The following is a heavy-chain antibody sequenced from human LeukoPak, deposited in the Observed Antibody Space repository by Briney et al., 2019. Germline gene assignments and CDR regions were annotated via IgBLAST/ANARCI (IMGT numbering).Heavy chain of an antibody. Sequence: GESLKISCKGSGYSFTSYWTGWGRQMPGKGLEWMGIIYPGDSDTRYSTSFQGQVTISADKSISTAYLQWSSLKASDTAMYYCARALDGDSSGYFWVCFHHWGQGTLVTVSS. CDR1: GYSFTSYW. CDR3: ARALDGDSSGYFWVCFHH. CDR2: IYPGDSDT. V-gene: IGHV5-51*01. D-gene: IGHD3-22*01. J-gene: IGHJ1*01.